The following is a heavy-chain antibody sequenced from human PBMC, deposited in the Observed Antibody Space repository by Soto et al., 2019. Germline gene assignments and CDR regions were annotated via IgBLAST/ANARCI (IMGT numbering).Heavy chain of an antibody. J-gene: IGHJ5*02. CDR2: IYYSGST. CDR1: GGSISSYY. CDR3: ARVAVLRFFNNWFDP. V-gene: IGHV4-59*01. D-gene: IGHD3-3*01. Sequence: SETLSLTCTVSGGSISSYYWSWIRQPPGKGLEWIGYIYYSGSTNYNPSLKSRVTVSVDTSKNQFSLKLSSVTAADTAVYYCARVAVLRFFNNWFDPWGQGTLVTVSS.